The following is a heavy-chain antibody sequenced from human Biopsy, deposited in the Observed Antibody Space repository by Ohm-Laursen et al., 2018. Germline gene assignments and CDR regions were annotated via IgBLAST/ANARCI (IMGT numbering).Heavy chain of an antibody. V-gene: IGHV4-39*01. CDR3: TRHPTGFWFDP. CDR2: IFYSGIT. J-gene: IGHJ5*02. CDR1: GGSVSSNVAY. Sequence: SDTLSLTCTVSGGSVSSNVAYWAWIRQPPGKGLESIGSIFYSGITYYNPSLKSRVTMSLDTSKNQFSLNLTSVTAADTAVYYCTRHPTGFWFDPWGQGTLVIVSS.